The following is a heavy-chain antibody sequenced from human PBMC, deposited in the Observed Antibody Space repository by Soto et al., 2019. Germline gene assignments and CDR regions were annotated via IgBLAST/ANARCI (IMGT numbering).Heavy chain of an antibody. Sequence: QVQLVESGGGVVQPGRSLRLSCAASGFTFSSYAMNWVRQAPGKGLEWVAVLSYDGSVKYYADSVKGRFTISRDNSKNTEYRQMNSLRGEDTAVYYCARVGEGSSTDYWRQGTLVTASS. J-gene: IGHJ4*02. D-gene: IGHD3-10*01. CDR1: GFTFSSYA. V-gene: IGHV3-30-3*01. CDR2: LSYDGSVK. CDR3: ARVGEGSSTDY.